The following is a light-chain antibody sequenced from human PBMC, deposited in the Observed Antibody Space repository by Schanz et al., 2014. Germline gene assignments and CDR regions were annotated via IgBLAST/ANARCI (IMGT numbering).Light chain of an antibody. Sequence: QSVLTQPPSASGTPGQRVTISCSGSSSNIGTNTVNWYQQLPGTAPKLLIYTHNQRPSGVPDRFSDSKSGTSASLAISGLQSEDEADYYCSSYAGSNALVVFGGGTKVTVL. CDR1: SSNIGTNT. CDR2: THN. CDR3: SSYAGSNALVV. V-gene: IGLV1-44*01. J-gene: IGLJ2*01.